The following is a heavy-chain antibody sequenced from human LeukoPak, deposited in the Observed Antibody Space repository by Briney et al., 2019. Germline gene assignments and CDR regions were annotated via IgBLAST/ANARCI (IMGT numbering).Heavy chain of an antibody. CDR1: GYTLPSYL. Sequence: SVNVSFKASGYTLPSYLIHWVRQAPGQGRNWVGRVNLSGGRTIYAHRLQGRVTMTRDTSTSTVYIELTSLRSEDTAVYYCAKQPEGTYYFDYWGQGTLVTVSS. V-gene: IGHV1-46*01. CDR2: VNLSGGRT. J-gene: IGHJ4*02. D-gene: IGHD1-14*01. CDR3: AKQPEGTYYFDY.